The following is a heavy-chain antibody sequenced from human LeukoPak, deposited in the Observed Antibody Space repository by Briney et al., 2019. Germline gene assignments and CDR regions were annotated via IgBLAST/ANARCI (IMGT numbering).Heavy chain of an antibody. J-gene: IGHJ6*04. CDR1: GFTFSSYG. CDR2: IRYDGEIK. V-gene: IGHV3-30*02. CDR3: AELGITMIGGI. D-gene: IGHD3-10*02. Sequence: GGSLRLSCAASGFTFSSYGMYWVRQAPGKGLEWVAFIRYDGEIKYYPDSVKGRFTISRDNSKNTLYLQMNSLRPEDTAVYYCAELGITMIGGIWGKGTTVTISS.